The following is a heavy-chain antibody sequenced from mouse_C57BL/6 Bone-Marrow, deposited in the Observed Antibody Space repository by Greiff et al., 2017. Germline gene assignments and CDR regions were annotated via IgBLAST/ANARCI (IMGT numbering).Heavy chain of an antibody. CDR2: IDPNSGGT. V-gene: IGHV1-72*01. J-gene: IGHJ4*01. CDR3: ARSGTAQATYAMDY. Sequence: VQLQQPGAELVKPGASVKLSCKASGYTFTSYWMHWVKQRPGRGLEWIGRIDPNSGGTKYNEKFKSKATLTVDKPSSTAYMQLSSLTSEDSAVYYGARSGTAQATYAMDYWGQGTSVTVSS. CDR1: GYTFTSYW. D-gene: IGHD3-2*02.